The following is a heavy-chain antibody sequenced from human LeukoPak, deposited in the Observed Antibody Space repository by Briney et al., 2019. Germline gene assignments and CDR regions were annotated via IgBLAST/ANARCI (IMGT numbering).Heavy chain of an antibody. CDR2: IYYSGST. V-gene: IGHV4-59*01. J-gene: IGHJ4*02. Sequence: SETLSLTCTVSGGSISSYYWSWIRHPPGKGLEWIGYIYYSGSTNYNPSLKSRVTISVDTSKNQFSLKLSSVTAADTAVYYCARMVSSWGKYYFDYWGQGTLVTVSS. CDR1: GGSISSYY. D-gene: IGHD6-13*01. CDR3: ARMVSSWGKYYFDY.